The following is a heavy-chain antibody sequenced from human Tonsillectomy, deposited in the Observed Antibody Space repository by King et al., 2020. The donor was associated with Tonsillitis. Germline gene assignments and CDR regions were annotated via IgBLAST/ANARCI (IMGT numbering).Heavy chain of an antibody. CDR2: IYYSGCT. J-gene: IGHJ6*03. CDR3: ARAARLTTYYYYMDV. D-gene: IGHD4-11*01. Sequence: QLQLQESGPGLVKPSETLSLTCTVSGDSMSSYYWHWIRQTPGKGLEWIGYIYYSGCTNYSPSLKTRVTISVDTSKNQFSLKLSPVTAADTAVYYCARAARLTTYYYYMDVWGKGTTVTVSS. CDR1: GDSMSSYY. V-gene: IGHV4-59*01.